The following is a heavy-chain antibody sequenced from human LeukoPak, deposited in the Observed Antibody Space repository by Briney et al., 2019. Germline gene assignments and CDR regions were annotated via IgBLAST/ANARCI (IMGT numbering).Heavy chain of an antibody. CDR1: GYTFTSYY. CDR3: ARDRWYYDSSGYRLMYYFDY. D-gene: IGHD3-22*01. CDR2: INPSGGST. J-gene: IGHJ4*02. Sequence: ASVKVSCKASGYTFTSYYMHLVRQAPGQGLEWMGIINPSGGSTSYAQKFQGRVTMTRDTSTSTVYMELSSLRSEDTAVYYCARDRWYYDSSGYRLMYYFDYWGQGTLVTVSS. V-gene: IGHV1-46*01.